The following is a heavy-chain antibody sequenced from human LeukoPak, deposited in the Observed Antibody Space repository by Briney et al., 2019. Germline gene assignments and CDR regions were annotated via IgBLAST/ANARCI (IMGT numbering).Heavy chain of an antibody. Sequence: GGSLRLSCAASGFTFSSYGMHWVRQAPGKGLEWAAVISYDGSNKYYADSVKGRFTISRDNSKNTLYPQMNSLRAEDTAVYYCAKARLSGLAALRRGGYYAMDVWGQGTTVTVSS. J-gene: IGHJ6*02. D-gene: IGHD3-22*01. CDR1: GFTFSSYG. V-gene: IGHV3-30*18. CDR2: ISYDGSNK. CDR3: AKARLSGLAALRRGGYYAMDV.